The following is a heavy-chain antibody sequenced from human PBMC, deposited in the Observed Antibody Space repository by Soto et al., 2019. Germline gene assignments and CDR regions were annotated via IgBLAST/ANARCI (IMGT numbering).Heavy chain of an antibody. V-gene: IGHV1-18*01. CDR2: ISTYNGDT. CDR1: GYTFTRSG. Sequence: QVQLVQSGAEVKKPGASVNVSCKASGYTFTRSGISWVRQAPGQGLEWMGWISTYNGDTNYAQTFQGRVTMTTDTSTSTVYMELRSLRSDDTAVYYCAREGVAPYYYYGMDVWGQGTPVTVS. CDR3: AREGVAPYYYYGMDV. J-gene: IGHJ6*02.